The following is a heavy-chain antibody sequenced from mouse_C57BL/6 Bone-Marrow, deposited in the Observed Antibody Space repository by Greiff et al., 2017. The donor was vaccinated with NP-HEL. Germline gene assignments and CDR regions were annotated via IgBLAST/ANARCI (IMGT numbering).Heavy chain of an antibody. Sequence: EVQVVESGGGLVQPGGSLKLSCAASGFTFSDYYMYWVRQTPEKRLEWVAYISNGGGSTYYPDTVKGRFTISRDNAKNTLYLQMSRLKSEDTAMYYCAIRGYYYGSSYSFDYWGQGTTLTVSS. V-gene: IGHV5-12*01. J-gene: IGHJ2*01. D-gene: IGHD1-1*01. CDR2: ISNGGGST. CDR3: AIRGYYYGSSYSFDY. CDR1: GFTFSDYY.